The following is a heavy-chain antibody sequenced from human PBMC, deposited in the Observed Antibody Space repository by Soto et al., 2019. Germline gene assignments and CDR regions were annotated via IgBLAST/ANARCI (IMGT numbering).Heavy chain of an antibody. CDR2: IYYSGST. CDR3: ARALSYYDFWSGLDY. J-gene: IGHJ4*02. V-gene: IGHV4-61*01. D-gene: IGHD3-3*01. Sequence: PSETLSLTCTVSGGSVSSGSYYWSWIRQPPGKGLEWIGYIYYSGSTNYNPSLKSRVTISVDTSKNQFSLKLSSVTAADTAVYYCARALSYYDFWSGLDYWGQGTLVTVS. CDR1: GGSVSSGSYY.